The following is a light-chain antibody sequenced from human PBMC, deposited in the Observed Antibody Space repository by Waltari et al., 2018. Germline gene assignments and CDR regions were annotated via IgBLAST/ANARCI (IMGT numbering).Light chain of an antibody. V-gene: IGLV2-23*02. J-gene: IGLJ3*02. CDR3: SSFAGSGRVV. CDR1: TSDVGNYDL. Sequence: QSVLTQSASVSGSPGQSVTFSCTGTTSDVGNYDLVSWYQQRPGEAPKLMVYEVNKRPSRVSSSFSGSKSGNTASLTISGLQAEDEGDYYCSSFAGSGRVVFGGGTKVTVL. CDR2: EVN.